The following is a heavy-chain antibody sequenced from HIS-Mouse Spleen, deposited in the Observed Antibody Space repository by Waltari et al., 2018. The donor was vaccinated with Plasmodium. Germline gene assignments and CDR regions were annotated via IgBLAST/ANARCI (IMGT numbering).Heavy chain of an antibody. Sequence: EWIGSIYYSGSTYYNPSLKSRVTISVDTSKNQFSLKLSSVTAADTAVYYCASLPRVEEVTTPFYYYYYGMDVWGQGTTVTVSS. D-gene: IGHD4-4*01. J-gene: IGHJ6*02. CDR2: IYYSGST. V-gene: IGHV4-39*01. CDR3: ASLPRVEEVTTPFYYYYYGMDV.